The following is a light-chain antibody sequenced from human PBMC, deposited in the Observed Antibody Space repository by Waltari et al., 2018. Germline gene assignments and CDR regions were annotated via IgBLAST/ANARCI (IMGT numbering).Light chain of an antibody. V-gene: IGKV4-1*01. CDR2: WAS. CDR1: QSVFYNATNKNY. Sequence: DIVMTQSPDSLAVSLGERATLSCKSSQSVFYNATNKNYLTWYQQKPGQPPKVLIYWASTRDAGVPDRFSGSGSGTDFTLTISGLQAEDVAVYYCQLYYSNPPFFTFGPGTKVDIK. J-gene: IGKJ3*01. CDR3: QLYYSNPPFFT.